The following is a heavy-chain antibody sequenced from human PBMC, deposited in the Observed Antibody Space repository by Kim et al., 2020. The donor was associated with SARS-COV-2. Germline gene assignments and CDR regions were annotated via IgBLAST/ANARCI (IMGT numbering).Heavy chain of an antibody. J-gene: IGHJ3*01. CDR1: GGSISRYY. CDR2: IYYTGNT. CDR3: ASSYTAMGPGLVAFDF. V-gene: IGHV4-59*01. Sequence: SETLSLTCTVSGGSISRYYWSWVRQPPGQGLEWIGYIYYTGNTNYNPSLKSRVTISIDTSKNQFSLKMRSVTAANTPVYYCASSYTAMGPGLVAFDFWGQGTMVTASS. D-gene: IGHD5-18*01.